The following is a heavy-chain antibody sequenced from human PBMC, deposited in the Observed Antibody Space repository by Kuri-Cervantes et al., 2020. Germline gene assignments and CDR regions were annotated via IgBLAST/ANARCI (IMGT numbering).Heavy chain of an antibody. D-gene: IGHD1-1*01. V-gene: IGHV4-34*01. Sequence: SETLSLTCAVYGGSFSGYYWSWIRQPPGKGLEWIGSIYHSGNTYYNPSFKSRVTISVDTFKNQVSLKVKSVTAADTAVYYCARGAVQLERDFFDYWGQGTLVTVSS. CDR2: IYHSGNT. J-gene: IGHJ4*02. CDR1: GGSFSGYY. CDR3: ARGAVQLERDFFDY.